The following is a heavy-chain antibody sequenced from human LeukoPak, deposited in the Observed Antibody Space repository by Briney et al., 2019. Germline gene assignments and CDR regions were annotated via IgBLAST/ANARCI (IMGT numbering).Heavy chain of an antibody. CDR3: ARGYYYDSSGPFDY. CDR1: GGSFSSTDYY. D-gene: IGHD3-22*01. CDR2: INHSGST. Sequence: SETLSLTCTVSGGSFSSTDYYWSWIRQPPGKGLEWIGEINHSGSTNYNPSLKSRVTISVDTSKNQFSLKLSSVTAADTAVYYCARGYYYDSSGPFDYWGQGTLVTVSS. V-gene: IGHV4-34*01. J-gene: IGHJ4*02.